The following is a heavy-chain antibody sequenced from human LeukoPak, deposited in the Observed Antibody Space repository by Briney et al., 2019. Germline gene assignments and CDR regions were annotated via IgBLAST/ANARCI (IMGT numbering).Heavy chain of an antibody. CDR2: IYYSGST. CDR1: GGSFSGYY. V-gene: IGHV4-59*01. Sequence: SETLSLTCAVYGGSFSGYYWSWIRQPPGKGLEWIGYIYYSGSTNYNPSLKGRVTISVDTSKNQFSLKLSSVTAADTAVYYCARDYSRYLGGGFDYWGQGTLVTVSS. CDR3: ARDYSRYLGGGFDY. J-gene: IGHJ4*02. D-gene: IGHD3-16*01.